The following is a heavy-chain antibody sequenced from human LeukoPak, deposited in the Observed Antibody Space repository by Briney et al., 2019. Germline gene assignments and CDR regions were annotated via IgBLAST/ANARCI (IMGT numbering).Heavy chain of an antibody. Sequence: SETLSLTCTVSGGSISGYYWSWLRQPAGKALEWIGRIHTSGTTNYNPCLKSRVTMSVDTSKNQFSLILNSVTAAETAKHISHKRSGYSSGNNYKDHYYGMDVRGQGTTVTVSS. D-gene: IGHD3-10*01. CDR2: IHTSGTT. CDR1: GGSISGYY. J-gene: IGHJ6*02. V-gene: IGHV4-4*07. CDR3: HKRSGYSSGNNYKDHYYGMDV.